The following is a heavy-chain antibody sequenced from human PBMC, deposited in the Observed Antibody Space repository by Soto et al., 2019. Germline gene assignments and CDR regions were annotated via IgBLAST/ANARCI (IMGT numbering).Heavy chain of an antibody. Sequence: RGESLKISCQVSGYTFTNYWIGWVRQMTGRGLEWMGIINPGDSNTMYSPSFQGQVTISVDKSITTAYLQWRSLQASDTAMYYCARRSTEGWFDPWGQGTLVTVSS. CDR1: GYTFTNYW. V-gene: IGHV5-51*01. J-gene: IGHJ5*02. CDR3: ARRSTEGWFDP. CDR2: INPGDSNT.